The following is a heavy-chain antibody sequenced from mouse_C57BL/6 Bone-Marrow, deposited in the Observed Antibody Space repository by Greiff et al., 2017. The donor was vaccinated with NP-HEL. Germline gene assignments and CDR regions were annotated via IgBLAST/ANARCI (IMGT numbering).Heavy chain of an antibody. J-gene: IGHJ1*03. CDR2: VYPYNGGT. CDR1: GFTFTDYY. V-gene: IGHV1-36*01. D-gene: IGHD1-1*01. Sequence: EVQLQESGPVLVKPGPSVKISCKASGFTFTDYYMHWVKQSHGKSLEWIGLVYPYNGGTSYNQKFKGKATLTVDTSSSTAYMELNSLTSEDSAVYYCAREDYYGSSYWYFDVWGTGTTVTVSS. CDR3: AREDYYGSSYWYFDV.